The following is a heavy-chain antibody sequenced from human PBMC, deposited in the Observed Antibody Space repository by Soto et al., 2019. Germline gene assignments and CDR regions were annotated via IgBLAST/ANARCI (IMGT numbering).Heavy chain of an antibody. CDR2: ISSSSSTI. J-gene: IGHJ6*02. V-gene: IGHV3-48*02. CDR1: GFTFSSYS. Sequence: GESLKISCAASGFTFSSYSMNWVRQAPGKGLEWVSYISSSSSTIYYADSVKGRFTISRDNAKNSLYLQMNSLRDEDTAVYYCAGSYCSSTSCYGRWGMDVWGQGTTVTVSS. D-gene: IGHD2-2*01. CDR3: AGSYCSSTSCYGRWGMDV.